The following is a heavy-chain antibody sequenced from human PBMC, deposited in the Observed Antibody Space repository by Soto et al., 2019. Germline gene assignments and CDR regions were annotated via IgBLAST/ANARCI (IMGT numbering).Heavy chain of an antibody. J-gene: IGHJ4*02. CDR1: GGSISSGDYY. CDR2: IYYSGST. D-gene: IGHD3-10*01. Sequence: PSETLSLTCTVSGGSISSGDYYCSWIRQPPGKGLEWIGYIYYSGSTYYNPSLKSRVTISVDTSKNQFSLKLSSVTAADTAVYYCASGAMVRGEDYWGQGTLVTVSS. CDR3: ASGAMVRGEDY. V-gene: IGHV4-30-4*01.